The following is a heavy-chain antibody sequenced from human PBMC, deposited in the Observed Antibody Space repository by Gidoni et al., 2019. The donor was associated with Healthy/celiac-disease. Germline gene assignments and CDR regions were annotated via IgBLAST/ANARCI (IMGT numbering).Heavy chain of an antibody. J-gene: IGHJ4*02. CDR3: ARSSVNPQLYGD. V-gene: IGHV4-59*01. CDR1: GGSISSYY. D-gene: IGHD4-17*01. Sequence: QVQLQESGPGLVKPSETLSLTCTVSGGSISSYYWSWIRQPPGKGLEWIGYIFYSGSTSYNPSLKSRVTISIDTSKNQFSLKLSSVTAADTAVYYCARSSVNPQLYGDWGQGTLVTVSS. CDR2: IFYSGST.